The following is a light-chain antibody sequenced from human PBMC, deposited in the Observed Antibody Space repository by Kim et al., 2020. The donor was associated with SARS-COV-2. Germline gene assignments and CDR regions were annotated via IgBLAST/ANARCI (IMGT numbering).Light chain of an antibody. Sequence: LGQTVSITCQGASLRSYFASWYQQKPGQAPVLVIFGQNNRPSGIPDRFSGSYSGNTASLTITAAQAEDEADYYCNSRDSTGNHFVFGTGTRVTVL. V-gene: IGLV3-19*01. CDR2: GQN. J-gene: IGLJ1*01. CDR3: NSRDSTGNHFV. CDR1: SLRSYF.